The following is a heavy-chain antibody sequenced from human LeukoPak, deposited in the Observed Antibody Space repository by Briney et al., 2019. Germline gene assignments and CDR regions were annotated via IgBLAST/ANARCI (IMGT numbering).Heavy chain of an antibody. CDR2: IYYSGST. Sequence: SETLSLTCTVSGGSISSSSYYWGWIRQPPGKGLEWIGSIYYSGSTYYNPSLKSRVTISVDTSKNQFSLKLSSVTAADTAVYYCARDSTYYGSESYYNGRFDFWGQGTLVTVSS. D-gene: IGHD3-10*01. V-gene: IGHV4-39*02. CDR3: ARDSTYYGSESYYNGRFDF. CDR1: GGSISSSSYY. J-gene: IGHJ4*02.